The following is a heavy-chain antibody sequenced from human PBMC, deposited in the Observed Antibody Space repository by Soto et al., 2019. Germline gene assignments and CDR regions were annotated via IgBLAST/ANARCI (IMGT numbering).Heavy chain of an antibody. Sequence: EVQLVDSGGGLVQPGVSLRLSCEASGFTFRNYDIHGVRQVTGKGLECVSGISAAGDPDYADSVEGRFTISRENAQNSFFLQMNRPRVGDTAVYYCARTDRDFYGLDVWGQGTTVIVSS. J-gene: IGHJ6*02. CDR3: ARTDRDFYGLDV. CDR1: GFTFRNYD. CDR2: ISAAGDP. V-gene: IGHV3-13*05.